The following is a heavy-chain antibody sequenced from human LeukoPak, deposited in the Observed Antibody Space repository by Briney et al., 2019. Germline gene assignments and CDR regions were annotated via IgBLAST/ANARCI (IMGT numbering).Heavy chain of an antibody. J-gene: IGHJ5*02. CDR3: ARWVTLDSSSWYAS. V-gene: IGHV4-30-2*01. CDR1: GGSIRSGNYY. CDR2: IYPTGNT. D-gene: IGHD6-13*01. Sequence: SETLSLTCVVSGGSIRSGNYYWSWIRQPPGKGLEWIGYIYPTGNTYYNPSLKSRVTISVDTSNNQFSLKLSSVTAADTAVYYCARWVTLDSSSWYASWGQGTLVTVSS.